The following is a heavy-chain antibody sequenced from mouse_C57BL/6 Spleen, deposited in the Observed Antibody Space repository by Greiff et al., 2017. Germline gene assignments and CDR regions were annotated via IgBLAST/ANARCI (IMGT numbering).Heavy chain of an antibody. D-gene: IGHD1-1*01. CDR1: GYTFTSYW. CDR2: INPSNGGT. CDR3: ARNPYGSSPYYYAMDY. V-gene: IGHV1-53*01. Sequence: VQLQQPGTELVKPGASVKLSCKASGYTFTSYWMHWVKQRPGQGLEWIGNINPSNGGTNYNEKFKSKATLTVDKSSSTAYMQLSSLTSEDSAVYYCARNPYGSSPYYYAMDYWGQGTSVTVSS. J-gene: IGHJ4*01.